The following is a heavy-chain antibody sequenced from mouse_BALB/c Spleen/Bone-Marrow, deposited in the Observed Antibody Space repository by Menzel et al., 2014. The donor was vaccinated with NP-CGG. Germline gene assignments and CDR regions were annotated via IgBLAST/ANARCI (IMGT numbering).Heavy chain of an antibody. J-gene: IGHJ3*01. CDR3: CVYDYEGFAY. V-gene: IGHV14-3*02. CDR2: IDPANGST. CDR1: GFNIKDTY. D-gene: IGHD2-4*01. Sequence: VQLQQSGAELVKPGASVKLSCTASGFNIKDTYMHWVKQRPEQGLEWIGGIDPANGSTKYDPKFQGKAAITADTSSNTAALQRSSLTSEDTAVYYCCVYDYEGFAYWGQGTLVTVSA.